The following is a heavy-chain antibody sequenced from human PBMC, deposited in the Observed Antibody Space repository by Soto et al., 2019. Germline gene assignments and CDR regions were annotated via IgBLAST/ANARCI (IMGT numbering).Heavy chain of an antibody. CDR3: AKGPVMYSSSWYGPEY. D-gene: IGHD6-13*01. CDR1: GFTFSSYG. J-gene: IGHJ4*02. Sequence: QVQLVESGGGVVQPGRSLRLSCAASGFTFSSYGMHWVRQAPGKGLEWVAVISYDGSNKYYADSVKGRFTISRDNSKNTVYLQMNSLRAEDTAVYYCAKGPVMYSSSWYGPEYWGQGTLVTVSS. V-gene: IGHV3-30*18. CDR2: ISYDGSNK.